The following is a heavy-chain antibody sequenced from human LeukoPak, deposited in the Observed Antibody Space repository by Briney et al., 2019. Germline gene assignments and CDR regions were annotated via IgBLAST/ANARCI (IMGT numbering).Heavy chain of an antibody. Sequence: GGSLRLSCAASGFTFSSYSMNWVRQAPGKGLEWVSSISSSSSYIYYADPVKGRFTISRDNAKNSLYLQMNSLRAEDTAVYYCARDQVAAAALDAFDIWGQGTMVTVSS. V-gene: IGHV3-21*01. CDR1: GFTFSSYS. D-gene: IGHD6-13*01. J-gene: IGHJ3*02. CDR2: ISSSSSYI. CDR3: ARDQVAAAALDAFDI.